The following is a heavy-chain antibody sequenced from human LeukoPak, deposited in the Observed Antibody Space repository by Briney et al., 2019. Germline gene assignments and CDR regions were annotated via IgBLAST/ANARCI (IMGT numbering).Heavy chain of an antibody. CDR2: ITTGGPNT. CDR3: AKDFYSSSSEEP. CDR1: GFTFSSYT. J-gene: IGHJ5*02. D-gene: IGHD6-6*01. V-gene: IGHV3-23*01. Sequence: GGSLRLSCTASGFTFSSYTMSWVRQAPGKGLKWVSTITTGGPNTYYADSVRGRFSISRDNSKNTLYLQMNSLRAEDTAVYYCAKDFYSSSSEEPWGQGTLVTVSS.